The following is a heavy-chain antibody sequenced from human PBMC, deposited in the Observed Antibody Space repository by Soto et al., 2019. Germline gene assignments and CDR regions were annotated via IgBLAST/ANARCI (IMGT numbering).Heavy chain of an antibody. CDR2: NSSGSADT. CDR3: ARVAY. J-gene: IGHJ4*02. V-gene: IGHV3-21*01. CDR1: GFTFSRGS. Sequence: GGALRLSCEASGFTFSRGSISWVGQVPGKGLEWVAYNSSGSADTCYADSVKGRFIISRDNAQNSLFLQMNTLRPEDTAMYYCARVAYWGPGTQVPVSS.